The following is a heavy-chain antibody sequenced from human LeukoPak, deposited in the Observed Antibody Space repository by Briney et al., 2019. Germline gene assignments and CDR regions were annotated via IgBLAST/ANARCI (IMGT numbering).Heavy chain of an antibody. CDR3: ARWITMIPY. J-gene: IGHJ4*02. CDR1: GFTFSSYA. CDR2: ISGSGGST. D-gene: IGHD3-22*01. V-gene: IGHV3-23*01. Sequence: PSGGSLRLSCAASGFTFSSYAMSWVRQAPGKGLEWVSAISGSGGSTYYADSVKGRFTISRDNAKNSLYLQMNSLRAEDTAVYYCARWITMIPYWGQGTLVTVSS.